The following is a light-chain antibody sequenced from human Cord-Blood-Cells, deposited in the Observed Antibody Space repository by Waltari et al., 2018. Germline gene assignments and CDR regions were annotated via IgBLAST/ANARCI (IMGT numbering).Light chain of an antibody. J-gene: IGKJ2*02. CDR2: LGS. CDR1: QSLLHSNGYNY. V-gene: IGKV2-28*01. CDR3: MQALQTPRT. Sequence: DMVMTQSPLSLPVTPGEPAYISCRSSQSLLHSNGYNYLDWYLQKPGQSPQLLIYLGSNRASGVPDRFSGSGSGTDFTLKISRVEAEDVGVYYCMQALQTPRTFGQGTKLEIK.